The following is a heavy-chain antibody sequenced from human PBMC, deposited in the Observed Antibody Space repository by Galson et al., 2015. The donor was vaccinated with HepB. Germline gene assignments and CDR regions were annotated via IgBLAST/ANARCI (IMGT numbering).Heavy chain of an antibody. CDR2: INTNTRHP. V-gene: IGHV7-4-1*02. Sequence: SVKVSCKASGYSFTSYAINWVRQAPGQGLEWMGWINTNTRHPTYAQGFTGRFVFSLDTSVSTAYLQISSLKTEDTAIYYCARTRGNNDFWSGPDWYFDLWGRGTLVTVSS. CDR1: GYSFTSYA. D-gene: IGHD3-3*01. J-gene: IGHJ2*01. CDR3: ARTRGNNDFWSGPDWYFDL.